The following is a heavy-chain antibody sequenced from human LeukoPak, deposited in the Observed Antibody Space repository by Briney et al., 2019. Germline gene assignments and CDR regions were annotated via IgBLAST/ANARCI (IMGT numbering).Heavy chain of an antibody. V-gene: IGHV4-38-2*02. Sequence: PSETLSLTCTVSGYSISSGYYWGWIRQPPGKGLEWIGRIYHSGSTYYNPSLKSRVTISVDTSKNQFSLKLSSVTAADTAVYYCARYMAPVVVTAIYWGQGTLVTVSS. CDR2: IYHSGST. D-gene: IGHD2-21*02. J-gene: IGHJ4*02. CDR3: ARYMAPVVVTAIY. CDR1: GYSISSGYY.